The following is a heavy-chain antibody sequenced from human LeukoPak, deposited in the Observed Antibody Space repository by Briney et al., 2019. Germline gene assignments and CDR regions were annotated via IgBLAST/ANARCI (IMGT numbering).Heavy chain of an antibody. CDR1: GGSISSSNW. CDR2: IYHSGST. J-gene: IGHJ4*02. D-gene: IGHD3-10*01. CDR3: ARERITMVRGVINKLLDY. Sequence: SGTLSLTCAVSGGSISSSNWWSWVRQPPGKGLEWIGEIYHSGSTNYNPSLKSRVTISVDKSKNQFSLKLSSVTAADTAVYYCARERITMVRGVINKLLDYWGQGTLVTVSS. V-gene: IGHV4-4*02.